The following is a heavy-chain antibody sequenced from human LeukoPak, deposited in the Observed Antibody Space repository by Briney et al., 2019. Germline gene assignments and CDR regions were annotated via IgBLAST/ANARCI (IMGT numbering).Heavy chain of an antibody. D-gene: IGHD1-14*01. CDR1: GGSISGSNYY. V-gene: IGHV4-39*01. J-gene: IGHJ4*02. CDR2: IHYSGST. CDR3: ARCQYKLAPYYFDY. Sequence: SETLSLTCTVSGGSISGSNYYWGWVRQPPGKGLEWIGNIHYSGSTYYNPSLKSRVTISVYTSKSQFSLKLSSVTAADTAVYYCARCQYKLAPYYFDYWGQGTLVTVSS.